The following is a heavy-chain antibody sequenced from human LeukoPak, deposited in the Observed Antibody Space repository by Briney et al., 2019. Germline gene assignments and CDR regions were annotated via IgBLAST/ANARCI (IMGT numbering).Heavy chain of an antibody. CDR2: KSYDGSNK. CDR3: AKDPDYFDY. CDR1: GFTFSSYG. J-gene: IGHJ4*02. V-gene: IGHV3-30*18. Sequence: GRSLRLSCAASGFTFSSYGMHWVRQAPGKGLEWVAVKSYDGSNKYYADSVKGRFTISRDNSKNTLYLQMNSLRAEDTAVYYCAKDPDYFDYWGQGTLVTVSS.